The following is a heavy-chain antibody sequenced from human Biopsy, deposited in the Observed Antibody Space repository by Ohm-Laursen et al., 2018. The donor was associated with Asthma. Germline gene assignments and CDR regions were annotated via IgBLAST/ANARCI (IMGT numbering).Heavy chain of an antibody. V-gene: IGHV4-39*01. Sequence: SDTLSLTCSLSSGSGGYMRSGNYYWGWIRQPPGKGLEWIGSIYYSGTTYYNPSLESRVTVSADTSKNQFSLKLTSVTAADSAVYFCARRITIFGVVQKDHGTDAWGQGTTVIVSS. D-gene: IGHD3-3*01. CDR1: SGSGGYMRSGNYY. CDR2: IYYSGTT. CDR3: ARRITIFGVVQKDHGTDA. J-gene: IGHJ6*02.